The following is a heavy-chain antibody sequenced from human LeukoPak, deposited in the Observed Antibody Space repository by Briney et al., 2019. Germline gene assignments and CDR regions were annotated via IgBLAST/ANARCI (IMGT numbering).Heavy chain of an antibody. V-gene: IGHV4-59*01. CDR2: IFHSGPT. J-gene: IGHJ5*02. D-gene: IGHD3-22*01. CDR1: GDSITSSY. Sequence: SETLSLTCTVSGDSITSSYWSWIRQSPGTGLEWIGYIFHSGPTLYNPSLSSRVRMSVDTSRNQVSLKLTSVTAADTAVYYCARGGVGVNPFDPWGQGTLVTVSS. CDR3: ARGGVGVNPFDP.